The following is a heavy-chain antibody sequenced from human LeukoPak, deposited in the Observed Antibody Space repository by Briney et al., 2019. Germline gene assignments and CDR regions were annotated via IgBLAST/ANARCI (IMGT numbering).Heavy chain of an antibody. CDR1: GFTFSSYA. V-gene: IGHV3-23*01. CDR3: AKEVMAAAGIDSIDY. J-gene: IGHJ4*02. CDR2: ISGGGGST. D-gene: IGHD6-13*01. Sequence: GGSLRLSCAASGFTFSSYAMSWVRQAPGKGLEWVAAISGGGGSTYYADSVKGRFTISRDNSKNTLYLQMNSLRAEDTAVYYCAKEVMAAAGIDSIDYWGQGTLVTVSS.